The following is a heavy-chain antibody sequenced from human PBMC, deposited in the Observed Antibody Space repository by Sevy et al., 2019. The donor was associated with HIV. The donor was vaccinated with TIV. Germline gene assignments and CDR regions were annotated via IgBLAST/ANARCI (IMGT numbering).Heavy chain of an antibody. D-gene: IGHD6-13*01. V-gene: IGHV3-53*01. Sequence: GGSLRLSCAASGFTVSSNYMSWVRPAPGKGLEWVSVIYSDDSTYYADPVKGRFTISRDNSKNTLYLQMNSLRAEDTAVYYCATGIAAAGHSFDYWGQGTLVTVSS. CDR3: ATGIAAAGHSFDY. CDR1: GFTVSSNY. CDR2: IYSDDST. J-gene: IGHJ4*02.